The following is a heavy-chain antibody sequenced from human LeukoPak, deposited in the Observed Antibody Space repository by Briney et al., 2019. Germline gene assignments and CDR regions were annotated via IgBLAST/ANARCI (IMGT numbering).Heavy chain of an antibody. V-gene: IGHV4-38-2*01. J-gene: IGHJ3*02. CDR3: ARAASGYGFHDAFDI. Sequence: SSETLSLTCAASGYSISSGYYWGCIRQPPGKGLEWIGSIYHSGSTYYNPSLKSRVTISVDTSKNQFSLKLSSVTAADTAVYYCARAASGYGFHDAFDIWGQGTMVTVSS. CDR1: GYSISSGYY. CDR2: IYHSGST. D-gene: IGHD5-18*01.